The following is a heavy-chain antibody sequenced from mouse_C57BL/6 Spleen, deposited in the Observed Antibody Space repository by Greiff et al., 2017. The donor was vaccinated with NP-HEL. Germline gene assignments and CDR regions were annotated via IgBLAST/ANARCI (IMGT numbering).Heavy chain of an antibody. Sequence: VQLQESGPGLVQPSQSLSITCTVSGFSLTSYGVHWVRQPPGKGLEWLGVIWSGGSTDYNAAFISRLSISKDNSKSQVFFKMNSLQADDTAIYYCAKKGGYDEGGYYAMDYWGQRTSVTVSS. D-gene: IGHD2-2*01. CDR3: AKKGGYDEGGYYAMDY. CDR1: GFSLTSYG. J-gene: IGHJ4*01. V-gene: IGHV2-4*01. CDR2: IWSGGST.